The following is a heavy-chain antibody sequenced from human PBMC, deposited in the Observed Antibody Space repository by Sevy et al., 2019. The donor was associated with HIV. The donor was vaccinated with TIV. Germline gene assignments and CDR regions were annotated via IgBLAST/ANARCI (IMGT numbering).Heavy chain of an antibody. V-gene: IGHV3-15*01. J-gene: IGHJ4*02. CDR1: GFTLSDAW. Sequence: GGSLRLSCAASGFTLSDAWMSWVRRAPGKGLEWVGRIKSKTDGGPTDYAAPVKGRFTISRDESKNTLYLQMNSLKTEDTAVYYCTTDAHDFTNYPSPYYFDQWGQGTLVTVSS. CDR2: IKSKTDGGPT. D-gene: IGHD4-4*01. CDR3: TTDAHDFTNYPSPYYFDQ.